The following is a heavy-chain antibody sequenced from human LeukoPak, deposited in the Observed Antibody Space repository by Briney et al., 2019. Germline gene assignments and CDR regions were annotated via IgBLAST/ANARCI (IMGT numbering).Heavy chain of an antibody. CDR3: AREPMSIAAKSAFDI. J-gene: IGHJ3*02. D-gene: IGHD6-6*01. Sequence: SQTLSLTCTVSGGSISSGGYYWSWIRQPPGRGLEWIGYIYHSGSTYYNPSLKSRVTISVDRSKNQFSLKLSSVTAADTAVYYCAREPMSIAAKSAFDIWGQGTMVTVSS. CDR1: GGSISSGGYY. CDR2: IYHSGST. V-gene: IGHV4-30-2*01.